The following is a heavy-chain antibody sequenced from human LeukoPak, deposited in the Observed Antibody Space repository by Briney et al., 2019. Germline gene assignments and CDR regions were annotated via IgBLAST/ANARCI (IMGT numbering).Heavy chain of an antibody. CDR2: IYSGGST. CDR3: ARDIRSGWYSNYFDY. V-gene: IGHV3-53*01. Sequence: GGSLRLSCAASGFTVSSNYMSWVRQAPGKGLEWVSVIYSGGSTYYADSVKGRFTISRDNSKNTLYLQMNSLRAEDTAVYYCARDIRSGWYSNYFDYWGQGTLVTVSS. CDR1: GFTVSSNY. D-gene: IGHD6-19*01. J-gene: IGHJ4*02.